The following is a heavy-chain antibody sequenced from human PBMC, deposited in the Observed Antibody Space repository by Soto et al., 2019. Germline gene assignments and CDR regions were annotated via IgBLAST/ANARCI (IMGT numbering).Heavy chain of an antibody. CDR3: ARVGRVVPAVVSLFPDTNDAFYI. D-gene: IGHD2-2*01. J-gene: IGHJ3*02. CDR2: MNPNSGNT. V-gene: IGHV1-8*01. Sequence: GASVKVSCKASGYTFTSYDINWVRQATGQGLEWMGWMNPNSGNTGYAQKFQGRVTMTRNTSISTAYMELSSLRSEDTAVYYCARVGRVVPAVVSLFPDTNDAFYIWGQGSMVPVSS. CDR1: GYTFTSYD.